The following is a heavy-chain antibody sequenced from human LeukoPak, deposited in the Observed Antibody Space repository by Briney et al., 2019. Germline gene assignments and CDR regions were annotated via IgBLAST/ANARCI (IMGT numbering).Heavy chain of an antibody. CDR2: IYYSGST. Sequence: SETLSLTCTVSGGSISSSTYYWGWIRQPPGKGLEWIGSIYYSGSTYYNPSLKSRVTLSVDTSKNQFSLKLSSVTAADTAVYYCARVLLWFGEYYYMDVWGKGTTVTVSS. J-gene: IGHJ6*03. CDR3: ARVLLWFGEYYYMDV. V-gene: IGHV4-39*07. D-gene: IGHD3-10*01. CDR1: GGSISSSTYY.